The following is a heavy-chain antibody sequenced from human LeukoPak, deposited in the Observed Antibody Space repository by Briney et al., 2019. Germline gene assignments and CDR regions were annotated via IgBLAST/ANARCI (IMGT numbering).Heavy chain of an antibody. CDR1: GGSISSSNW. CDR2: IPYSGST. J-gene: IGHJ4*02. CDR3: ARGAAGVSGF. D-gene: IGHD5/OR15-5a*01. Sequence: SETLSLTCAVSGGSISSSNWWSWLRQPPGKGLEWIAYIPYSGSTNYNPSLRSRVTTAVDTSKNQFSLRLTSVTAADTAVYYCARGAAGVSGFWGQGTLVTVSS. V-gene: IGHV4-59*08.